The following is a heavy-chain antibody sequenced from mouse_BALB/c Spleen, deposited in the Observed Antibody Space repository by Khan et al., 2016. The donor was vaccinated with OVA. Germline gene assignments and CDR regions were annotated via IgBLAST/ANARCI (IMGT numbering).Heavy chain of an antibody. V-gene: IGHV1-7*01. CDR3: VNHGSSSAWFTY. J-gene: IGHJ3*01. Sequence: QIQLVQSGAELAKPGASVKMSCKASCYNFTSYWMHWVKQRPGQGLEWIGYINPTTDYTEYNQIFKDKATLTADKSSSTAYMQLSSLTSEDSAVYYCVNHGSSSAWFTYWGQGTLVTVSA. CDR1: CYNFTSYW. CDR2: INPTTDYT. D-gene: IGHD1-1*01.